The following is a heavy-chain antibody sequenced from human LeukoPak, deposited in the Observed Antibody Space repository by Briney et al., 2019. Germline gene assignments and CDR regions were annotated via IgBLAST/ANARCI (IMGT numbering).Heavy chain of an antibody. CDR2: ISGDGGST. CDR1: GFTFDDYA. CDR3: AKDFELWLPLYYFDY. D-gene: IGHD5-18*01. J-gene: IGHJ4*02. V-gene: IGHV3-43*02. Sequence: AGGSLRRYCAASGFTFDDYAMHWVRQAPGKGLEWVSLISGDGGSTYYADSVKGRFTISRDNSKNSLYLQMNSLRTEDTALYYCAKDFELWLPLYYFDYWGQGTLVTVSS.